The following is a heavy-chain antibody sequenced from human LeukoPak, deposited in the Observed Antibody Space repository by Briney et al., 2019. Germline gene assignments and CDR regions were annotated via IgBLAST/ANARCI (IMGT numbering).Heavy chain of an antibody. CDR1: GFTVSSNY. V-gene: IGHV3-53*01. Sequence: GGSLRLSCAASGFTVSSNYMSWVRQPPGKGLEWVSVIYSGGTTFYADSVKGQFTISRDNSRNTLYLQMNSLRADDTAVYYCTKLKGWYGDGYFDYWGQGIVVTVSS. D-gene: IGHD6-19*01. CDR3: TKLKGWYGDGYFDY. CDR2: IYSGGTT. J-gene: IGHJ4*02.